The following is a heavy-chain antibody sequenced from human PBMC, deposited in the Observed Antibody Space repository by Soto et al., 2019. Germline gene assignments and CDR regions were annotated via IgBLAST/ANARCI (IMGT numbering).Heavy chain of an antibody. CDR2: INHSVST. V-gene: IGHV4-34*01. CDR1: GGSFSGYY. D-gene: IGHD6-13*01. Sequence: SETLSLTCAVYGGSFSGYYWSWNRQLPGKGLEWIGEINHSVSTNYNTSLKSRVTISVATPKNQFSLKLSSVTAADTAVYYCARTFGSSWSLHLWYYYCGMDVWGQGTTVTVSS. J-gene: IGHJ6*01. CDR3: ARTFGSSWSLHLWYYYCGMDV.